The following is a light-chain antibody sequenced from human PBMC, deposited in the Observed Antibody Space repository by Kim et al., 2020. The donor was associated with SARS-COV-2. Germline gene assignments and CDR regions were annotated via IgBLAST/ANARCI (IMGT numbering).Light chain of an antibody. CDR1: GSNIGNNH. CDR3: ASWDDSLSGVV. J-gene: IGLJ2*01. Sequence: TIPCSGSGSNIGNNHIYWYRQHPGTAPKVLIYKKNQRPSGVPDRFSGSKSGTSGSLAISGLRSEDEADYYCASWDDSLSGVVFGGGTQLTVL. V-gene: IGLV1-47*01. CDR2: KKN.